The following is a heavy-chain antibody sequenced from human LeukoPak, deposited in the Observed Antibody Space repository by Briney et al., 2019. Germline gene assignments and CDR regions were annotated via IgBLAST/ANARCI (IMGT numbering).Heavy chain of an antibody. V-gene: IGHV4-59*12. J-gene: IGHJ6*02. CDR2: IYYSGST. CDR1: GGSISSYY. Sequence: SETLSLTCTVSGGSISSYYWSWIRQPPGKGLEWIGYIYYSGSTNYNPSLKSRVTISVDTSKNQFSLKLSSVTAADTAVYYCARDLAVAGYYYYGMDVWGQGTTVTVSS. CDR3: ARDLAVAGYYYYGMDV. D-gene: IGHD6-19*01.